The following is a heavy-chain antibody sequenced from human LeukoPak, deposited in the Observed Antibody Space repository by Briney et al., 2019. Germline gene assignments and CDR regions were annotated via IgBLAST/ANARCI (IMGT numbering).Heavy chain of an antibody. Sequence: GGSLRLSCAASGFTFSTYEMSWVRQAPGAGLEWVSYISSSGGTIYYADSVKGRFTISRDNSKNTLYLQMNSLRAEDTAVYYCAKDISSSSWPEEVRAFDIWGQGTMVTVSS. D-gene: IGHD6-13*01. V-gene: IGHV3-23*01. CDR2: ISSSGGTI. CDR3: AKDISSSSWPEEVRAFDI. J-gene: IGHJ3*02. CDR1: GFTFSTYE.